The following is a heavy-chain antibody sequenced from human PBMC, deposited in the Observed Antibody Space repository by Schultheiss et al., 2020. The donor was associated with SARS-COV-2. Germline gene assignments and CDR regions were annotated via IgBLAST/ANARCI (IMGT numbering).Heavy chain of an antibody. CDR3: ARDYYDSSGYSAVDY. CDR1: GFTFSSYG. D-gene: IGHD3-22*01. J-gene: IGHJ4*02. Sequence: GGSLRLSCAASGFTFSSYGMHWVRQAPGKGLEWVSAISGSGGNTYYADSVKGRFTISRDNSKNTLYLQMNSLRAEDTAVYYCARDYYDSSGYSAVDYWGQGTLVTVSS. V-gene: IGHV3-23*01. CDR2: ISGSGGNT.